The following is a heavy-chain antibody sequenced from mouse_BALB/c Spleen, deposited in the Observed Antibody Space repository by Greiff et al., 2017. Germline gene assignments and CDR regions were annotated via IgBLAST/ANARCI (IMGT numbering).Heavy chain of an antibody. CDR3: ARDGGYFDV. CDR1: GFTFSSYG. V-gene: IGHV5-6-3*01. Sequence: EVQLVESGGGLVQPGGSLKLSCAASGFTFSSYGMSWVRQTPDKRLELVATINSNGGSTYYPDSVKGRFTISRDNAKNTLYLQMSSLKSEDTAMYYCARDGGYFDVWGAGTTVTVSS. J-gene: IGHJ1*01. CDR2: INSNGGST.